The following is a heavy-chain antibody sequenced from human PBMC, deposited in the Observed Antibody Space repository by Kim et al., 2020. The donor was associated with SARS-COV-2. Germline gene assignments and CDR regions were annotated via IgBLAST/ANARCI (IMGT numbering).Heavy chain of an antibody. V-gene: IGHV1-69*13. CDR3: ARGVRYFDWLLPDYYYYGMDV. CDR1: GGTFSSYA. CDR2: IIPIFGTA. Sequence: SVKVSCKASGGTFSSYAISWVRQAPGQRLEWMGGIIPIFGTANYAQKFQGRVTITADESTSTAYMELSSLRSEDTAVYYCARGVRYFDWLLPDYYYYGMDVWGQGTTVTVSS. J-gene: IGHJ6*02. D-gene: IGHD3-9*01.